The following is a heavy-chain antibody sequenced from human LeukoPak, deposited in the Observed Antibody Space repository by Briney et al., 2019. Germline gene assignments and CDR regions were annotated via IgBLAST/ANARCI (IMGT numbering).Heavy chain of an antibody. CDR1: GGSISSGSYY. CDR2: IYTSGST. Sequence: PSQTLSLTCTVSGGSISSGSYYWSWLRQPAGMGLVWIGRIYTSGSTNYNPSLKSRVTISVDTSKNQFSLKLSSVTAADTAVYYCARDARTAMVRRGYYYYYMDVWGKGTTVTISS. V-gene: IGHV4-61*02. CDR3: ARDARTAMVRRGYYYYYMDV. D-gene: IGHD5-18*01. J-gene: IGHJ6*03.